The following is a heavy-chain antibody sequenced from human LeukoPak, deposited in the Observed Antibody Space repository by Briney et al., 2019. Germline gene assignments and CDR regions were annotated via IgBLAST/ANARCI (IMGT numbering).Heavy chain of an antibody. J-gene: IGHJ3*02. CDR3: ARRTYSYLDDAFDI. D-gene: IGHD5-18*01. CDR2: INSDGSST. V-gene: IGHV3-74*01. Sequence: GGSLRLSCAASGFTFSSYWMHWVRQAPGKGLVWVSRINSDGSSTSYADSVKGRFTISRDNAKNTLYLQMNSLRAEDTAVYYCARRTYSYLDDAFDIWGQGTMVTVSS. CDR1: GFTFSSYW.